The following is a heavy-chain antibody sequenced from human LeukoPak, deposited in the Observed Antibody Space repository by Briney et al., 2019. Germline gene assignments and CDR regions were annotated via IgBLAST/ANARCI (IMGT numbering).Heavy chain of an antibody. V-gene: IGHV4-34*01. CDR2: INHSGGT. J-gene: IGHJ4*02. CDR3: ARPGGSGSYSY. CDR1: GGSFSGYY. Sequence: PSETLSLTCAVYGGSFSGYYWSWIRQPPGKGLEWIGEINHSGGTNYNPSLKSRVTISVDTSKNQFSLKLSSVTAADTAVYYCARPGGSGSYSYWGQGTLVTVSS. D-gene: IGHD1-26*01.